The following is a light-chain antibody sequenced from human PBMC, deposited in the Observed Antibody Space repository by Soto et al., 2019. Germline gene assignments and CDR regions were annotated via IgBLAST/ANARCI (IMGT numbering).Light chain of an antibody. J-gene: IGKJ1*01. Sequence: EIVLTQSTGSLSLSPGERATLSCRASQSVSSTFFAWYQQRPGQAPRLLMYGASSRATGIPERFSGSGSGTGFPLSISRLEPEDFAVYYCQQFDSSVTFGQGTKVEIK. CDR1: QSVSSTF. CDR3: QQFDSSVT. CDR2: GAS. V-gene: IGKV3-20*01.